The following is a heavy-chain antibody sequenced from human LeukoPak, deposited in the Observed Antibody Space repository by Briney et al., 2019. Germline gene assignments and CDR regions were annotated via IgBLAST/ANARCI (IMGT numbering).Heavy chain of an antibody. CDR1: GFTLDDYA. V-gene: IGHV3-43*02. D-gene: IGHD1-26*01. Sequence: PGGSLRLSCAASGFTLDDYAMHWVRHAPGKGLEWVSLISGDGGSTYYADSVKGRFTISRDNSKNSLYLQMNSLRTEDTALYYCAKPEDGSYVYWGQGTLVTVSS. J-gene: IGHJ4*02. CDR3: AKPEDGSYVY. CDR2: ISGDGGST.